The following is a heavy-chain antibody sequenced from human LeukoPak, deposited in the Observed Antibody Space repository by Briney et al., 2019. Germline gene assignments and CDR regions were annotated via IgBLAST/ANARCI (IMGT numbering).Heavy chain of an antibody. J-gene: IGHJ4*02. CDR1: GGTFSSYT. Sequence: VKVSCKASGGTFSSYTISWVRQAPGQGLEWMGRIIPILGIANYAQKFQGRVTITADKSTSTAYMELSSLRSEDTAVYYCARGRSYDSSGYPLDYWGQGTLVTVSS. D-gene: IGHD3-22*01. V-gene: IGHV1-69*02. CDR2: IIPILGIA. CDR3: ARGRSYDSSGYPLDY.